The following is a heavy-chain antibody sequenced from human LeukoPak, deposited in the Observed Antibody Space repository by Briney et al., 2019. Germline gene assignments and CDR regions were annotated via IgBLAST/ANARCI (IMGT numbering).Heavy chain of an antibody. Sequence: GGSLRLSCAASGFTFSNAWMTWVSQAPGNWMEWVSTISVSGGSAYYADSVKGRFTISRDNSINTLYLQMNSLRAEDTAAYYCVKGEATLFRGVMVSWGQGTLVTVSS. J-gene: IGHJ5*02. CDR2: ISVSGGSA. CDR1: GFTFSNAW. CDR3: VKGEATLFRGVMVS. V-gene: IGHV3-23*01. D-gene: IGHD3-10*01.